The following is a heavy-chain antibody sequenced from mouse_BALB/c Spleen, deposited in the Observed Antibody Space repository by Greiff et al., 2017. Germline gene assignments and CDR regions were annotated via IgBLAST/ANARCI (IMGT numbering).Heavy chain of an antibody. J-gene: IGHJ3*01. CDR3: TRDQDYYGSRGFAY. V-gene: IGHV5-6-4*01. CDR1: GFTFSSYT. Sequence: EVKVEESGGGLVKPGGSLKLSCAASGFTFSSYTMSWVRQTPEKRLEWVATISSGGSYTYYPDSVKGRFTISRDNAKNTLYLQMSSLKSEDTAMYYCTRDQDYYGSRGFAYWGQGTLVTVSA. D-gene: IGHD1-1*01. CDR2: ISSGGSYT.